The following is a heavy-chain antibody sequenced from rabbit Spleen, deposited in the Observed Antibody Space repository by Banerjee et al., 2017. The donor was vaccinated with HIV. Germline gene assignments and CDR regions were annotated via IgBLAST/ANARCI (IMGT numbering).Heavy chain of an antibody. Sequence: EQLEESGGGLVKPEGSLTLTCTASGFSFSDRDVMCWVRQALGKGLEWIGCIATITGKTFYATWAKGRFTISRASSTTVFLQVTRLTVADTATYFCARDLPEIVGWNFGFWGPGTLVTVS. CDR3: ARDLPEIVGWNFGF. CDR1: GFSFSDRDV. D-gene: IGHD1-1*01. V-gene: IGHV1S45*01. J-gene: IGHJ3*01. CDR2: IATITGKT.